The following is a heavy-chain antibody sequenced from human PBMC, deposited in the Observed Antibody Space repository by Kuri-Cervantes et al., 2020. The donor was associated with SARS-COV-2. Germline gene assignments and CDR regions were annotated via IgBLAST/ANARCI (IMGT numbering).Heavy chain of an antibody. CDR2: IKSKTDGGTT. CDR1: GFLFSASA. J-gene: IGHJ4*02. CDR3: TTSLRGMTDY. V-gene: IGHV3-15*01. D-gene: IGHD6-13*01. Sequence: GGSLRLSCEVSGFLFSASAIHWVRQAPGKGLEWVGRIKSKTDGGTTDYAAPVKGRFTISRDDSKNTLYLQMNSLKTEDTAVYYCTTSLRGMTDYWGQGTLVTVSS.